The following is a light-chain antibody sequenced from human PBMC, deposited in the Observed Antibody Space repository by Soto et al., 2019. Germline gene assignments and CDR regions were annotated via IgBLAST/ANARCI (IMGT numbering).Light chain of an antibody. J-gene: IGKJ2*01. V-gene: IGKV3-20*01. CDR3: QQYGSSPYT. CDR2: GAS. CDR1: QSVSSSY. Sequence: EIVLTQSPGTLSLSPGERATLSCRASQSVSSSYLAWYQQKPGQAPRLLIYGASIRATGIPDRFSGSGSGTDFTLTICRLEPEDFAVYYCQQYGSSPYTFGQGAKLEIK.